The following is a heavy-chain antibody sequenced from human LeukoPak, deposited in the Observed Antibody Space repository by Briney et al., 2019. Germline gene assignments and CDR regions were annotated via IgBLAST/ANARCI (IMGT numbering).Heavy chain of an antibody. J-gene: IGHJ3*02. CDR2: INHGGST. V-gene: IGHV4-34*01. Sequence: ASETLSLTCAVYGGSFSGYYWSWIRQPPGKGLEWIGEINHGGSTNYNPSLKSRVTISVDTSKNQFSLKLSSVTAADTAVYYCARDMTDCSSTSCYSDAFDIWGQGTMVTVSS. D-gene: IGHD2-2*02. CDR3: ARDMTDCSSTSCYSDAFDI. CDR1: GGSFSGYY.